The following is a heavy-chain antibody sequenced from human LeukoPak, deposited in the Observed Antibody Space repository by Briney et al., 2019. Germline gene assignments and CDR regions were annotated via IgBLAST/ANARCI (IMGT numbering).Heavy chain of an antibody. Sequence: SETLSLTXTVSGGSISSSSYYWGWIRQPPGKGLEWIGSIYYSGSTYYNPSLKSRVTISVDTSKNQFSLKLSSVTAADTAVYYCARLLAARPHFDYWGQGTLVTVSS. D-gene: IGHD6-6*01. CDR1: GGSISSSSYY. CDR3: ARLLAARPHFDY. V-gene: IGHV4-39*01. CDR2: IYYSGST. J-gene: IGHJ4*02.